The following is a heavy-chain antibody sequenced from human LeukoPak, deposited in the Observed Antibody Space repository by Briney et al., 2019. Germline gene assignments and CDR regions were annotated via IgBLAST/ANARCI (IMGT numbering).Heavy chain of an antibody. D-gene: IGHD1-20*01. Sequence: GRSLRLSCAASGFTFSSYAMHWVRQAPGKGLEWVSSISSSSSYIYYADSVKRRSTFSNKTAKNSMFLHMHSLTAAHTVIYCCARDGITGKPVEAGFIGYGGQGTLVTVSS. J-gene: IGHJ4*02. CDR3: ARDGITGKPVEAGFIGY. V-gene: IGHV3-21*01. CDR1: GFTFSSYA. CDR2: ISSSSSYI.